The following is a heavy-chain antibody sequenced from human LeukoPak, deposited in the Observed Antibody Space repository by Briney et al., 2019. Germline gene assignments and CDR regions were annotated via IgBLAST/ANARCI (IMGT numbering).Heavy chain of an antibody. J-gene: IGHJ4*02. CDR2: ISYDGSNE. CDR3: ARGPIAGKFDY. CDR1: GFTFDDYA. V-gene: IGHV3-30-3*01. Sequence: GTSLRLSCAASGFTFDDYAMHWVRQAPGKGLEWVADISYDGSNEFHADSVKGRFTISRDNSKNTLYLQMNSLRTEDTAVYYCARGPIAGKFDYWGQGTLVTVSS. D-gene: IGHD6-13*01.